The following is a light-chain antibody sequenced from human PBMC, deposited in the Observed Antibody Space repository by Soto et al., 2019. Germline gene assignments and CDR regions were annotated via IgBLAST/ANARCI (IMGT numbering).Light chain of an antibody. CDR3: CSYSSIALHV. CDR2: EDS. V-gene: IGLV2-23*01. J-gene: IGLJ1*01. Sequence: QSVLTQPASVSGSPGQSITISCTGTSSVVGSYNLVSWYQQHPGKAPKLIIYEDSKRPSGVSNRFSGSKSGNTASLTISGLQAEYEADYYCCSYSSIALHVFVT. CDR1: SSVVGSYNL.